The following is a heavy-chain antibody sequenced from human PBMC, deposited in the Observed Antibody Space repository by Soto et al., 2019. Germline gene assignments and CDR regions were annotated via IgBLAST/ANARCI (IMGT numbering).Heavy chain of an antibody. Sequence: SLRLSCAASGFAFSSHPMSWVRQAPEKGLEWVAGISDGGDLTYNADSVRGRFTISRDNSRNTLYLQMNSLRAEDTAVYYCARRVIGSSRAFDIWGQGTMVTVSS. CDR1: GFAFSSHP. CDR2: ISDGGDLT. D-gene: IGHD3-10*01. V-gene: IGHV3-23*01. CDR3: ARRVIGSSRAFDI. J-gene: IGHJ3*02.